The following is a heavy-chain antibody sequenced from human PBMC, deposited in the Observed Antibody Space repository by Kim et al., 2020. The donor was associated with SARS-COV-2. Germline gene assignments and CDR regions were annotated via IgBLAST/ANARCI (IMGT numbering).Heavy chain of an antibody. V-gene: IGHV3-33*06. Sequence: GGSLRLSCAASGFTFSSYAMHWVRQAPGKGLEWVAVIWYDGSNKYYADSVKGRFTISRDNSKNTLYLQMNSLRAEDTAVYYCAKSGYSSSWYYFDYWGQG. CDR3: AKSGYSSSWYYFDY. CDR2: IWYDGSNK. D-gene: IGHD6-13*01. CDR1: GFTFSSYA. J-gene: IGHJ4*02.